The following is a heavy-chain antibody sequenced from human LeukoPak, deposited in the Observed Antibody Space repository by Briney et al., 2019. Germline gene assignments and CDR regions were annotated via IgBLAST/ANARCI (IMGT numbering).Heavy chain of an antibody. CDR1: GGTFSSYA. J-gene: IGHJ6*03. Sequence: ASVKVSCKASGGTFSSYAISWVRQAPGQGLEWMGGIIPIFGTANYAQKFQGRVTITADESTSTAYMELSSLRSEDTAVYYCARDSGVVRGSEGYYYYMDVWGKGTTVTVSS. CDR3: ARDSGVVRGSEGYYYYMDV. CDR2: IIPIFGTA. V-gene: IGHV1-69*13. D-gene: IGHD3-10*01.